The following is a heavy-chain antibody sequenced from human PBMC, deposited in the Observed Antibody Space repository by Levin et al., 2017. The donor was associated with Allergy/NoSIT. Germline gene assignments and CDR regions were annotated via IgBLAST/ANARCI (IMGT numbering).Heavy chain of an antibody. J-gene: IGHJ2*01. CDR1: GGSISSYY. Sequence: SETLSLTCTVSGGSISSYYWSWIRQPPGKGLEWIGYIYYSGSTNYNPSLKSRVTISVDTSKNQFSLKLSSVTAADTAVYYCARWRAIFGVVGSYWYFDLWGRGTLVTVSS. D-gene: IGHD3-3*01. CDR2: IYYSGST. V-gene: IGHV4-59*01. CDR3: ARWRAIFGVVGSYWYFDL.